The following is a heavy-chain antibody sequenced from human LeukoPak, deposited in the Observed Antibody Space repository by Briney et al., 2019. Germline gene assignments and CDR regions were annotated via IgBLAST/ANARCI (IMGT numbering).Heavy chain of an antibody. V-gene: IGHV4-39*07. CDR1: GGSISSLIYY. CDR2: IHYSGST. D-gene: IGHD2-2*01. Sequence: PSETLSLTCTVSGGSISSLIYYWGWIRQPPGKGLEWIGSIHYSGSTYYSPSLKRRITISVDTSKNQFSLKLSSVTAADTAVYYCAREVVVVPAARINWFDPWGQGTLVTVSS. CDR3: AREVVVVPAARINWFDP. J-gene: IGHJ5*02.